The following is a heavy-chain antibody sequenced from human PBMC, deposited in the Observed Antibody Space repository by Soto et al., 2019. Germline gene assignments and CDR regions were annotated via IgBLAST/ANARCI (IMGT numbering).Heavy chain of an antibody. D-gene: IGHD2-15*01. CDR3: ARDGCSGAICYSGHYYYMDV. V-gene: IGHV1-46*03. CDR2: INPGGGIT. J-gene: IGHJ6*03. Sequence: GASVKVSCKASGYTFTSYYMHWVRQAPGQGLEWMGIINPGGGITSYAQKFQGRVTMTRDTSTSTVYMELSSLRSEDTAVYYCARDGCSGAICYSGHYYYMDVWGKGTTVTVSS. CDR1: GYTFTSYY.